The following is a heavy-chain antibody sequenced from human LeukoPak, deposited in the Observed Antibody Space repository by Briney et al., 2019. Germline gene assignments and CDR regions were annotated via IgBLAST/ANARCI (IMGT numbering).Heavy chain of an antibody. V-gene: IGHV4-34*01. CDR1: GGSFSGYY. Sequence: SETLCLTCAVYGGSFSGYYWSWIRQPPGKGLEWIGEINHSGSTNYNPSLKSRVTISVDTSKNQFSLKLSSVTAADTAVYYCAREGAGGFDYWGQGTLVTVSS. CDR3: AREGAGGFDY. CDR2: INHSGST. J-gene: IGHJ4*02. D-gene: IGHD1-26*01.